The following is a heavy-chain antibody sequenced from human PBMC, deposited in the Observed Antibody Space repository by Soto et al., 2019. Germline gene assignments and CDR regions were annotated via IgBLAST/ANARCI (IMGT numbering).Heavy chain of an antibody. J-gene: IGHJ3*02. CDR2: IIPILGKA. CDR3: APGRGYDCSDASDI. D-gene: IGHD5-12*01. Sequence: QVQLVQSGAEVKKPGSSVKVSCKASGGTFSSYTISWVRQAPGQGLEWMGRIIPILGKANYAQKFQGRVTXXAXKXRSTADMEKGSRRCEYTAVYYCAPGRGYDCSDASDIWGQGTMVTVSS. CDR1: GGTFSSYT. V-gene: IGHV1-69*02.